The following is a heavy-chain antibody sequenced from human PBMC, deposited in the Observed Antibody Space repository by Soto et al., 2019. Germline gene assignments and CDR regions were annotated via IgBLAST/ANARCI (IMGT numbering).Heavy chain of an antibody. CDR1: GYTFTSFG. V-gene: IGHV1-18*01. J-gene: IGHJ6*02. D-gene: IGHD2-2*01. CDR2: ISAYNGNT. CDR3: ARDPLYWSSIPKVVPASLITNYYGMDV. Sequence: ASVKVSSKAPGYTFTSFGISWVRQAPGQGLERIGRISAYNGNTNYAQKHQGRDTMTTDTSTSTAYMELGSLRSDDTAVYYCARDPLYWSSIPKVVPASLITNYYGMDVWGQGTTVTVSS.